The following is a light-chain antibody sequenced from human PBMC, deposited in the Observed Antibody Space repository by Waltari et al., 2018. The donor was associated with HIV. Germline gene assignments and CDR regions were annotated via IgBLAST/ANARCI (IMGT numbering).Light chain of an antibody. CDR1: RSNIGKNF. CDR2: RND. Sequence: QSVLTQPPSASGTPGQRVTISCSGSRSNIGKNFIYWYQQFPGTAPKLLIYRNDQRPSGVPDLFSSSKSGTSASLAISGLRSEDEADYYCATWDDSLSGWVFGEGTKLTVL. J-gene: IGLJ3*02. V-gene: IGLV1-47*01. CDR3: ATWDDSLSGWV.